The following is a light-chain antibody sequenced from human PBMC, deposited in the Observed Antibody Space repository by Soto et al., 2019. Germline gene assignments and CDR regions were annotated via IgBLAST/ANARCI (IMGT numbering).Light chain of an antibody. J-gene: IGLJ1*01. Sequence: QSALTQPASVSGSPGQSVTISCTGTSSDFGGYKFVSWYQHHPGKVPKVIIYETSKRPSGVSDRFSGSKSGNTASLTISGLQAEDEADYYCFSFTSTNTYVFGSGTKLTVL. CDR3: FSFTSTNTYV. V-gene: IGLV2-23*01. CDR2: ETS. CDR1: SSDFGGYKF.